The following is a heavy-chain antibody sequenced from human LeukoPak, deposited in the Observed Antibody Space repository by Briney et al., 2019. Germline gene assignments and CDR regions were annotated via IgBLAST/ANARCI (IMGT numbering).Heavy chain of an antibody. CDR1: GYTFTGYY. CDR2: INPNSGGT. J-gene: IGHJ3*02. D-gene: IGHD2-15*01. Sequence: ASVKVSCTASGYTFTGYYMHWVRQAHGQGLERMGWINPNSGGTNYAQKFQGRVTMTRDTSISTAYMELSRLRSDDTAVYYCAREIVEGAFDIWGQGTMVTVSS. V-gene: IGHV1-2*02. CDR3: AREIVEGAFDI.